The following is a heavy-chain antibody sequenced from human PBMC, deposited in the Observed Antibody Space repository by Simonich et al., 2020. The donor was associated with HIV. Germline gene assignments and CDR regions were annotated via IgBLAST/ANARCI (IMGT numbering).Heavy chain of an antibody. CDR3: ARDQNFLEGSGDLSRLDAFDI. Sequence: QVQLQQWGAGLLKPSGTLSLTCAVYGGSFSGYYWSWIRQPPGKGLEWIGEINHSRSTNNNPSRKSRGTISVDTSQNPFSLKRSSVTAADTAVYYCARDQNFLEGSGDLSRLDAFDIWGQGTMGTVSS. V-gene: IGHV4-34*04. D-gene: IGHD3-3*01. J-gene: IGHJ3*02. CDR2: INHSRST. CDR1: GGSFSGYY.